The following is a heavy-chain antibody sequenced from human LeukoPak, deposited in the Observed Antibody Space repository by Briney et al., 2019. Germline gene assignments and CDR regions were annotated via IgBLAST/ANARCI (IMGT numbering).Heavy chain of an antibody. J-gene: IGHJ5*02. CDR1: GFTFDDYA. V-gene: IGHV3-23*01. CDR2: ISGSGGST. D-gene: IGHD5-12*01. CDR3: AKDPPATIRFIWFDP. Sequence: GGSLRLSCAASGFTFDDYAMHWVRQAPGKGLEWVSAISGSGGSTYYADSVKGRFTISRDNSKNTLYLQMNSLRAEDTAVYYCAKDPPATIRFIWFDPWGQGTLVTVSS.